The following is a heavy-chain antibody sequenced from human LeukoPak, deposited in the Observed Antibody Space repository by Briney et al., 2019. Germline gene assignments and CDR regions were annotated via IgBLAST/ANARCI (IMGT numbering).Heavy chain of an antibody. Sequence: SETLSLTCTVSGGSISSSSYYWGWIRQPPGKGLEWIGSIYYSGNTYYNPSLKSRVTISVDTSKNQFSLKVRSVTAADTAVYYCARIPGRLSWFDPWGQGTLVTVSS. J-gene: IGHJ5*02. D-gene: IGHD2-2*02. V-gene: IGHV4-39*01. CDR3: ARIPGRLSWFDP. CDR2: IYYSGNT. CDR1: GGSISSSSYY.